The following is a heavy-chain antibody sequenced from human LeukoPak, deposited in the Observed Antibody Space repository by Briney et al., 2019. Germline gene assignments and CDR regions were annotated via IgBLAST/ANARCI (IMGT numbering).Heavy chain of an antibody. CDR3: AREGLNMVRGVIPKEAWGWFDP. CDR2: IYTSGST. CDR1: GGSISSGSYY. J-gene: IGHJ5*02. Sequence: SQTLSLTCTVSGGSISSGSYYWNWIRQPAGKGLEWIGRIYTSGSTNYNPSLKSRVTISVDTSKNQFSLKLSSVTAADTAVYYCAREGLNMVRGVIPKEAWGWFDPWGQGTLVTVSS. V-gene: IGHV4-61*02. D-gene: IGHD3-10*01.